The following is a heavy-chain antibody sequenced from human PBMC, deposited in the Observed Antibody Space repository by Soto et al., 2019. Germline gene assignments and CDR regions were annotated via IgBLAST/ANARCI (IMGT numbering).Heavy chain of an antibody. J-gene: IGHJ6*02. V-gene: IGHV4-34*01. CDR2: INHSGGT. D-gene: IGHD4-17*01. CDR3: ARAHYGDYGGYYGMDV. Sequence: QVQLQQWGAGLLKPSETLSLTCAVYGGSFSGYYWSWIRQPPGKGLEWIGEINHSGGTNYNPSLQRRVTISVDTSKNQFSLKLSSVTAADTAVYYCARAHYGDYGGYYGMDVWGQGTTVTVSS. CDR1: GGSFSGYY.